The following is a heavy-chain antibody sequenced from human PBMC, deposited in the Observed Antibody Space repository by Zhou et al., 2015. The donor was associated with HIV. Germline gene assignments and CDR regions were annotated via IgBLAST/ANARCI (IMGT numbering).Heavy chain of an antibody. CDR1: GYTFTSYA. Sequence: QVQLVQSGAEEKKPGASVKVSCKASGYTFTSYAMHWVRQAPGQRLEWMGWINAGNGNTKYSQKFQGRVTITRDTSASTAYMELSSLRSEDTAVYYCARADGASKDFDYWGQGTLVTVSS. D-gene: IGHD1-26*01. J-gene: IGHJ4*02. CDR3: ARADGASKDFDY. V-gene: IGHV1-3*05. CDR2: INAGNGNT.